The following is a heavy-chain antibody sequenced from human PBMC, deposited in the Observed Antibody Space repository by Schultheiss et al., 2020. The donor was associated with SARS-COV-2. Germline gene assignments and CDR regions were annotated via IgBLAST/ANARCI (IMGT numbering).Heavy chain of an antibody. Sequence: ESLKISCTASGFTFGDYAMSWFRQAPRKGLEWIGEINHSGSTNYNPSLKSRVTISVDTSKNQFSLKLSSVTAADTAVYYCARQPDYYDSSGYYYYGMDVWGQGTTVTVSS. V-gene: IGHV4-34*01. CDR2: INHSGST. CDR3: ARQPDYYDSSGYYYYGMDV. D-gene: IGHD3-22*01. J-gene: IGHJ6*02. CDR1: GFTFGDYA.